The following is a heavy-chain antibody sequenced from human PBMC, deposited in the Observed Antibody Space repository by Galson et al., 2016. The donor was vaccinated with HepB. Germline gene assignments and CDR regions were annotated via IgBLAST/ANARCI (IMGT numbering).Heavy chain of an antibody. CDR2: LWNDGSVK. Sequence: SLRLSCAASGFTFSGYGMHWVRQAPGKGLEWVAGLWNDGSVKYYADSVKGRFTISRDNSKNPLHLQMDTLRGEDTAVYYCAREGVGIAVAATAFDYWGQGTLVTVSS. D-gene: IGHD6-19*01. V-gene: IGHV3-33*01. J-gene: IGHJ4*02. CDR3: AREGVGIAVAATAFDY. CDR1: GFTFSGYG.